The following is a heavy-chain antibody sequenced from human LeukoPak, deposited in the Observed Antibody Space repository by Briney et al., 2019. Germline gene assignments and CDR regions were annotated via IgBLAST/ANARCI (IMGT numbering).Heavy chain of an antibody. Sequence: GGSLRLSCAASGFTFSSYWMHWVRQAPGKGPVWVSRINSDGSSTSYADSVKGRFTISRDNAKNTLYLQMNSLRAEDTAVYYCAKDILGGYYDSSGSFDYWGQGTLVTVSS. D-gene: IGHD3-22*01. CDR2: INSDGSST. V-gene: IGHV3-74*01. J-gene: IGHJ4*02. CDR3: AKDILGGYYDSSGSFDY. CDR1: GFTFSSYW.